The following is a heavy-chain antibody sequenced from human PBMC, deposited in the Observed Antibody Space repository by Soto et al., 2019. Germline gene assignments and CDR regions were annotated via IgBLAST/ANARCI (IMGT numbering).Heavy chain of an antibody. CDR3: AKDNAPHSSSWSTFDY. J-gene: IGHJ4*02. D-gene: IGHD6-13*01. CDR2: ISWDGGST. V-gene: IGHV3-43*01. Sequence: PXGSLRLSCAASGLTFGDYIVHGVRQAPGKGLEWVSLISWDGGSTYYADSVKGRFTISRDNSKNSLYLQMNSLRTEDTALYYCAKDNAPHSSSWSTFDYWGQGTLVTVSS. CDR1: GLTFGDYI.